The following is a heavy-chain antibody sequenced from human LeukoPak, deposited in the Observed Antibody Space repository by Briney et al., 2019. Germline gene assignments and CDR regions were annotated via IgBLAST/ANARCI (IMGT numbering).Heavy chain of an antibody. D-gene: IGHD6-19*01. Sequence: GGSLRLSCAASGFTFSNYEMNWVRQALGKGLEWVSYISSSGSAIYYADSVKGRFTISRDNAKNSLYLQMNSLRAEDTAVYYCASSWLVHGYWGQGTLVTVSS. V-gene: IGHV3-48*03. CDR2: ISSSGSAI. J-gene: IGHJ4*02. CDR3: ASSWLVHGY. CDR1: GFTFSNYE.